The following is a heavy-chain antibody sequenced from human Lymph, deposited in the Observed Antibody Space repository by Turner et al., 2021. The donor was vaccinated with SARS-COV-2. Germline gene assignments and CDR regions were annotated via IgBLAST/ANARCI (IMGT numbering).Heavy chain of an antibody. Sequence: QVQLVQSGAEVKKPGSSVKVSCKASGGTFSSHVISWVRQAPGQGLEWMGGIIPMFGTANYAQKFQGRVTITADESTSTAYMELTSLRSEDTAVYYCARVGSSVVPYYYYGMDVWGQGTTVTGSS. V-gene: IGHV1-69*01. CDR2: IIPMFGTA. CDR1: GGTFSSHV. CDR3: ARVGSSVVPYYYYGMDV. J-gene: IGHJ6*02. D-gene: IGHD3-22*01.